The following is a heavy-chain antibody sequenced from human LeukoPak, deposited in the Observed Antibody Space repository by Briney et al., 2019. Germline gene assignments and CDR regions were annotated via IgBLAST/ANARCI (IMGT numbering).Heavy chain of an antibody. J-gene: IGHJ4*02. V-gene: IGHV3-30*18. CDR1: GFTFSSYG. D-gene: IGHD6-13*01. Sequence: PGGSLRLSCAASGFTFSSYGMHWVRQAPGKGLEWVATISYDGGNKYYADSVQGRFTISRDNSKNTLYLQMNSLRTEDTAVYYCAKALYSGSWYGDYWGQGTLVTVSS. CDR3: AKALYSGSWYGDY. CDR2: ISYDGGNK.